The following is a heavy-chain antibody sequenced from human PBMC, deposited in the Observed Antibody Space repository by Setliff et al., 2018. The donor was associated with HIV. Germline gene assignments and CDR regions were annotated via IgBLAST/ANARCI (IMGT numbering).Heavy chain of an antibody. CDR2: IYTRGST. J-gene: IGHJ5*01. D-gene: IGHD5-12*01. CDR1: GGSIDSGNYD. V-gene: IGHV4-61*02. Sequence: SQTLSLTCTVSGGSIDSGNYDWNWVRQPGGKGLEWIGRIYTRGSTKYSPTFESRVTMSLDTSKNQFSLNLRSVTAADTALYYCVRSGCNGNICYDSRGWLDSWGQGTQVTVSS. CDR3: VRSGCNGNICYDSRGWLDS.